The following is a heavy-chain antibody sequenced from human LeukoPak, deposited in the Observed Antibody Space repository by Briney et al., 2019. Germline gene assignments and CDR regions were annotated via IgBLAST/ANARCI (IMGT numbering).Heavy chain of an antibody. D-gene: IGHD5-24*01. CDR2: MFYTGST. CDR1: GGSFGSYY. Sequence: SETLSLTCTVSGGSFGSYYLSWIRQSPGKGLEWIGFMFYTGSTNYNPSVMSRVSISRDASKNQFSLKLNSLTAADTALYFCARDDDADGYLSTWGQGILVIVSS. J-gene: IGHJ5*02. CDR3: ARDDDADGYLST. V-gene: IGHV4-59*01.